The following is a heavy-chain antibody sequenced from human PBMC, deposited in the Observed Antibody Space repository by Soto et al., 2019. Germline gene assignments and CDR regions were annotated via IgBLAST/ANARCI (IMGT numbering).Heavy chain of an antibody. Sequence: GGSLRLSCAASGFTFSSYGMHWVRQAPGKGLEWVAVISYDGSNKYYADSVKGRFTISRDNSKNTLYLQMNSLRAEDTAVYYCAKGGYDFWSGLLPQTFGGVIVSPPFDYWGQGTLVTVSS. CDR2: ISYDGSNK. D-gene: IGHD3-16*02. J-gene: IGHJ4*02. V-gene: IGHV3-30*18. CDR1: GFTFSSYG. CDR3: AKGGYDFWSGLLPQTFGGVIVSPPFDY.